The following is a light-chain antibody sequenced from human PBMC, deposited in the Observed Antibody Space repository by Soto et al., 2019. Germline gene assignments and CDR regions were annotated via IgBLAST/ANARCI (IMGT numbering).Light chain of an antibody. Sequence: NCRASQRISTWVAWYQQKPGKAPKLLIYKASSLESGVPSRFSVFGSGTEMTYAIGRLYRDAFGTYFCHHYGTCSEAFGQGTKVDI. CDR1: QRISTW. CDR3: HHYGTCSEA. CDR2: KAS. J-gene: IGKJ1*01. V-gene: IGKV1-5*03.